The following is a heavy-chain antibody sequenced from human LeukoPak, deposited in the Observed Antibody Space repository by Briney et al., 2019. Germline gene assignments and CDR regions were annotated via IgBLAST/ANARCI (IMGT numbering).Heavy chain of an antibody. D-gene: IGHD2-15*01. CDR1: GFTFSSYA. J-gene: IGHJ4*02. Sequence: PGRSLRLSCAASGFTFSSYALHWVRQAPGKGLEWVAVISYDGSNKYYADSVKGRFTISRDNSKNTLDLQMNSLRVEDTAVYFCAKDKDTPATAQPQRGYFESWGQGTLVTVSS. V-gene: IGHV3-30-3*01. CDR2: ISYDGSNK. CDR3: AKDKDTPATAQPQRGYFES.